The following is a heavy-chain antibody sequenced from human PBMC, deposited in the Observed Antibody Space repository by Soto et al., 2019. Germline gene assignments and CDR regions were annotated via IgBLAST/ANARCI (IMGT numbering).Heavy chain of an antibody. Sequence: GASVKVSCKASGYSFTNNGVTWVRQATGQGLEWMGWMNPGSGDTGYAQKFQGRVTMTRDISIATAYMELSSLRSDDTAIYYCARMATFGSLNWFDPWGQGTLVTV. CDR2: MNPGSGDT. CDR1: GYSFTNNG. V-gene: IGHV1-8*01. D-gene: IGHD3-16*01. CDR3: ARMATFGSLNWFDP. J-gene: IGHJ5*02.